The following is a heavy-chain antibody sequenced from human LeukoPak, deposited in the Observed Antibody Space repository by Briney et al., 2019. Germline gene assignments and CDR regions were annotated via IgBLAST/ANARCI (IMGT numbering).Heavy chain of an antibody. J-gene: IGHJ6*02. CDR1: GFTVSSNH. V-gene: IGHV3-74*03. CDR3: TRDLMDYDVSTGLHHYYMDV. D-gene: IGHD3-9*01. Sequence: GGSLRLSCAASGFTVSSNHMSWVRQAPGKGLEWVSRINGDGRNITYADSGRGRFTISRDNAKNTLYLQMNTLRVEDTAVYYCTRDLMDYDVSTGLHHYYMDVWGQGTTVTVSS. CDR2: INGDGRNI.